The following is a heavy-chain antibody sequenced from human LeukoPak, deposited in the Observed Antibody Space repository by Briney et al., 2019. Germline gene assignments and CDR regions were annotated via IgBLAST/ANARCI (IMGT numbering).Heavy chain of an antibody. V-gene: IGHV4-4*07. J-gene: IGHJ3*02. D-gene: IGHD2-2*02. CDR1: GGSISSYY. CDR3: ARDSGVVVPAAIGAGDAFDI. Sequence: SETLSLTCTVSGGSISSYYWSWIRQPAGKGLEWIGRIYTSGSTNYNPSLKSRVTMSVDTSKNQFSLKLSSVTAADTAVYYCARDSGVVVPAAIGAGDAFDIWGQGTMVTVSS. CDR2: IYTSGST.